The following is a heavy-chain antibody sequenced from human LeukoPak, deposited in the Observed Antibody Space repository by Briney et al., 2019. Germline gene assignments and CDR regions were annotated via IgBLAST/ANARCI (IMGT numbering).Heavy chain of an antibody. Sequence: GGSLRLSCAAYGFTFSSYAMSWVRQAPGKGLEWVSAISGSGGSTYYADSVKGRFTISRDNSKNTLYLQMNSLRAEDTAVYYCAKDRQLTIFGVVIMEDYFDYWGQGTLVTVSS. J-gene: IGHJ4*02. CDR3: AKDRQLTIFGVVIMEDYFDY. CDR2: ISGSGGST. D-gene: IGHD3-3*01. V-gene: IGHV3-23*01. CDR1: GFTFSSYA.